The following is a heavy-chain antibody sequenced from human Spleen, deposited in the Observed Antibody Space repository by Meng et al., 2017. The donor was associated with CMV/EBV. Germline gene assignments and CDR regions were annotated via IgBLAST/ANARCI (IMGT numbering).Heavy chain of an antibody. J-gene: IGHJ4*02. D-gene: IGHD2-2*01. Sequence: SETLSLTCTVSGGSISSSSYYWGWIRQPPGRGLEWIGSIYYSGSTYYNPSLKSRVTISVDTSKNQFSLKLSSVTAADTAVYYCARQGYCSSISCPLFDYYGQGTLATVSS. CDR1: GGSISSSSYY. V-gene: IGHV4-39*01. CDR3: ARQGYCSSISCPLFDY. CDR2: IYYSGST.